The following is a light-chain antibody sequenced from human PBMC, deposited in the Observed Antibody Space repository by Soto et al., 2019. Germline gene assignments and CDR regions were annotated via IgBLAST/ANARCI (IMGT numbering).Light chain of an antibody. V-gene: IGLV2-8*01. J-gene: IGLJ3*02. CDR2: EVT. CDR3: SSHAGIINVV. CDR1: SSDVGGYNY. Sequence: QSVLTQPPSASGSPGQSVTISCTGTSSDVGGYNYVSWYQQHPGKAPKLIIYEVTKRPSGVPDRFSGSKSGNTASLTVSGLLAEDEADYYCSSHAGIINVVFGGGTKADRP.